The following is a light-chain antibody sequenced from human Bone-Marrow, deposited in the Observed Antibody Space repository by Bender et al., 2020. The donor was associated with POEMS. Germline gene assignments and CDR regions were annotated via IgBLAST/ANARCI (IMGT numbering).Light chain of an antibody. CDR3: CSYAGSSTWV. J-gene: IGLJ3*02. Sequence: QSALTQPASVSGSPGLSITISCTGTSSDVGYYNLVSWYKQHPGKAPKLMIYEVNKRPSGVPDRFSGSRSGTTASLTVSGLQAEDEADYYCCSYAGSSTWVFGGGTKVTVL. CDR1: SSDVGYYNL. V-gene: IGLV2-23*02. CDR2: EVN.